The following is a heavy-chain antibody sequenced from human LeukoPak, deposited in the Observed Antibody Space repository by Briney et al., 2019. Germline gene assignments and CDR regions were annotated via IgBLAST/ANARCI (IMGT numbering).Heavy chain of an antibody. V-gene: IGHV1-69*05. D-gene: IGHD4-17*01. CDR3: AVTLRWYGDYSIDY. CDR1: GGTFSSYA. J-gene: IGHJ4*02. Sequence: SSVKVSCKASGGTFSSYAISWVRQAPGQGLEWMGRIIPIFGTANYAQKFQGRVTITTDESTSTAYMELSSLRSEGTAVYYCAVTLRWYGDYSIDYWGQGTLVTVSS. CDR2: IIPIFGTA.